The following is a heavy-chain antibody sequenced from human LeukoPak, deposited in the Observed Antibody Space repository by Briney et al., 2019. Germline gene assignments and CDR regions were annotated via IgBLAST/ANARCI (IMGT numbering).Heavy chain of an antibody. D-gene: IGHD6-13*01. CDR3: AKDAVEQVVPLDYFDF. V-gene: IGHV3-7*03. CDR2: IKQDGSEK. Sequence: GGSLRLSCAASGFTSSSYWMNWVRQAPGKGLEWVANIKQDGSEKYYVDSVKGRFTISRDNSKNTLFLQINSLRAEDTAVYYCAKDAVEQVVPLDYFDFWGQGTLVTVSS. CDR1: GFTSSSYW. J-gene: IGHJ4*02.